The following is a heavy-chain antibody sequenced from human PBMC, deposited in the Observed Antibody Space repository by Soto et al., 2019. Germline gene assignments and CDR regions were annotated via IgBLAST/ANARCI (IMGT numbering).Heavy chain of an antibody. CDR3: EKGGGGDHGY. CDR2: ITRNGEPT. V-gene: IGHV3-23*01. CDR1: GFTFSSSD. J-gene: IGHJ4*02. Sequence: EVQLLESGGGLAQPGGSLRLSCAASGFTFSSSDMSWVRQAPGKGLEWVSSITRNGEPTEYADSVKGRFTISRDISKNTIHLKMTNLRAENRAVYFCEKGGGGDHGYWGQGTLVAVSS. D-gene: IGHD2-21*02.